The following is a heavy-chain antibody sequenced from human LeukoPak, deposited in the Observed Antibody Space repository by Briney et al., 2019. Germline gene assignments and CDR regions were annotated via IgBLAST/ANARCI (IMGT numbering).Heavy chain of an antibody. Sequence: PGVSLRLSCAASGFTISAYAMAWVGQAPGKGLEWVSTIYDDNTYYADSVKGRFAISTDNSKNTLYLQMNSLRVEDTAVYFCAARKVRGVWFYLDYWGQGTLVTVSS. CDR1: GFTISAYA. CDR3: AARKVRGVWFYLDY. V-gene: IGHV3-23*01. CDR2: IYDDNT. J-gene: IGHJ4*02. D-gene: IGHD3-10*01.